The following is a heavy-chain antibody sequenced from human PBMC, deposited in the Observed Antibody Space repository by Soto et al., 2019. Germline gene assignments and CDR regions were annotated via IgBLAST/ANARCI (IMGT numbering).Heavy chain of an antibody. J-gene: IGHJ4*02. V-gene: IGHV4-39*01. Sequence: SETLSLTCTVSGGSISSSSYYLGWIRQPPGKGLEWIGSIYYSGSTYYNPSLKSRVTISVDTSKNQFSLKLSSVTAADTAVYYCARHSYSSGWYGYWGQGTLVTVSS. CDR1: GGSISSSSYY. D-gene: IGHD6-19*01. CDR3: ARHSYSSGWYGY. CDR2: IYYSGST.